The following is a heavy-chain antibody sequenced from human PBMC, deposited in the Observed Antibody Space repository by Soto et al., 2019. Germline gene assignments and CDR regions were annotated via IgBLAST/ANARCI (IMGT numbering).Heavy chain of an antibody. J-gene: IGHJ4*02. CDR2: INSDGSRI. CDR3: VRDTR. CDR1: GFTFSSQW. V-gene: IGHV3-74*03. Sequence: EVQLVESGGGLVQPGGSLRLSCAASGFTFSSQWMYWVRQSPGKGPVWVSYINSDGSRIAYADSVKGRFTISRDNAKNTLYLQMNRMRVEDTAVYYCVRDTRWGRGTLDTVSS.